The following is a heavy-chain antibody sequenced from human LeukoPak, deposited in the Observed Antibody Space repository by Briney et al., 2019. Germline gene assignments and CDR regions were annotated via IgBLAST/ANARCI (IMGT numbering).Heavy chain of an antibody. CDR2: ISAYNGNT. CDR1: GYTFTSYG. D-gene: IGHD2-15*01. V-gene: IGHV1-18*01. CDR3: ARAPQYCSGGSCYFFAGREYYFDY. Sequence: ASVKVSCKASGYTFTSYGISWVRQAPGQGLEWMGWISAYNGNTNYAHKLQGRVTMTTDTSTSTAYMELRSLRSDDTAVYYCARAPQYCSGGSCYFFAGREYYFDYWGQGTLVTVSS. J-gene: IGHJ4*02.